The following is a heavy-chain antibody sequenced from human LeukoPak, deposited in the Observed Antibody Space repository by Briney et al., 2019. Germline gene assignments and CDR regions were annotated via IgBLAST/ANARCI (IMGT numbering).Heavy chain of an antibody. D-gene: IGHD6-25*01. V-gene: IGHV3-7*01. CDR2: MREDGTII. Sequence: GGSLRLSCAASGFPFNVQTMSWVRQAPGKGLDWVASMREDGTIIYYADSVKGRFTISRDNPKNSLYLQMTSLRAEDTAVYYCARGGAARGRFENWGQGTLVTVSS. J-gene: IGHJ4*02. CDR1: GFPFNVQT. CDR3: ARGGAARGRFEN.